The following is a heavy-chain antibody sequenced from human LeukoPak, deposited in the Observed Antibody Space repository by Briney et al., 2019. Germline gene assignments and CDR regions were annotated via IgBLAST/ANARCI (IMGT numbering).Heavy chain of an antibody. D-gene: IGHD3-16*01. CDR1: GGSISSGGYY. CDR3: ARDLGPNNWFDP. CDR2: IYYSGST. J-gene: IGHJ5*02. Sequence: SQTLSLTCTVSGGSISSGGYYWSWIRQHPGKGLEWIGYIYYSGSTYYNPSLKSRVTISVDTSKNQFSLKLSSVTAADTAAYYCARDLGPNNWFDPWGQGTLVTVSS. V-gene: IGHV4-31*03.